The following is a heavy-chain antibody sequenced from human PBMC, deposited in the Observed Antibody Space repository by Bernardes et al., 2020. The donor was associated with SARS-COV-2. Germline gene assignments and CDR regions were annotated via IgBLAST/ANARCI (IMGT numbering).Heavy chain of an antibody. CDR2: IHHTGTT. CDR1: GVSIRVSY. D-gene: IGHD1-26*01. J-gene: IGHJ4*02. V-gene: IGHV4-59*01. Sequence: SESLSLTCTVSGVSIRVSYWSWIRQPPGPGLEWIGYIHHTGTTSYNPSLESRVAISVDTSKNQLSLRLNSVTAADTAVYYCAREWSSFDHWGQGTLVTVSA. CDR3: AREWSSFDH.